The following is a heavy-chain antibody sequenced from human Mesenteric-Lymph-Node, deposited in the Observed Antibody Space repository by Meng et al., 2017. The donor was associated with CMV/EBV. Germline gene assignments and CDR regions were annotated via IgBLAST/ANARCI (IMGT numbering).Heavy chain of an antibody. CDR3: ATRQVIGVVPAAISYFDY. CDR1: GYRFTSYW. Sequence: GGSLRLSCEASGYRFTSYWIGWVRQAPGQGLEWMGGIIPIRIPNYAQKFQGRVTITADKSTSTAYMELSSLRSEDTAVYYCATRQVIGVVPAAISYFDYWGQGMLVTVSS. D-gene: IGHD2-2*02. J-gene: IGHJ4*02. CDR2: IIPIRIP. V-gene: IGHV1-69*10.